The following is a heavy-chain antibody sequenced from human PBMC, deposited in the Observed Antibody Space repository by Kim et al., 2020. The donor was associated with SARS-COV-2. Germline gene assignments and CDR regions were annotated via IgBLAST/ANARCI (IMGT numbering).Heavy chain of an antibody. Sequence: IYYADSVKGRYTISRDSAKNSLYLQMNSLRAEDTAVYYCARDLAAYYGMDVWGLGTTVTVSS. CDR3: ARDLAAYYGMDV. V-gene: IGHV3-21*01. J-gene: IGHJ6*02. CDR2: I.